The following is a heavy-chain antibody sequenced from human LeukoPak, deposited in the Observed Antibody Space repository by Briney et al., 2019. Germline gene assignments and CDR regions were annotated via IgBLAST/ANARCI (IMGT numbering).Heavy chain of an antibody. J-gene: IGHJ4*02. V-gene: IGHV1-2*02. CDR1: GYTFTSYA. CDR3: ARDRYGDGFAHFDY. CDR2: ITPSGGT. Sequence: GASVKVSCKASGYTFTSYAMHWVRQAPGQGLGWMGWITPSGGTNYPQKFQGRVAITRDTSITTAYMDLSRLTSDDTAVYYCARDRYGDGFAHFDYWGQGAWSPSPQ. D-gene: IGHD5-24*01.